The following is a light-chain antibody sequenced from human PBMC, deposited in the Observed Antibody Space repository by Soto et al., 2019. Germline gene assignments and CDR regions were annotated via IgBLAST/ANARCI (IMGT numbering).Light chain of an antibody. V-gene: IGKV3-11*01. CDR3: HQRQSWPRT. CDR1: QYINTS. CDR2: QTS. Sequence: EIVLTQSPATLSSFPGDRVTLSCRASQYINTSLAWYQHRPGQAPRLLIYQTSLTAAGIPARFSASGSGTYFTLTISDVQPEDFALYYCHQRQSWPRTFGQGTKVDI. J-gene: IGKJ1*01.